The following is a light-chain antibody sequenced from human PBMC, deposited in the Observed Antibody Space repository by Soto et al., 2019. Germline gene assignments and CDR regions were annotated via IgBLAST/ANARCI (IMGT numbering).Light chain of an antibody. J-gene: IGLJ3*02. CDR3: AAWDDSLNGWV. V-gene: IGLV1-44*01. CDR1: NSDVGAYNY. CDR2: SNN. Sequence: QSALTQPASVSGSPGQSITISCTGTNSDVGAYNYVSWYQQSPGQAPKLLIYSNNQRPSGVPDRFSGSKSGTSASLAISGLQSEDEADYYCAAWDDSLNGWVFGGGTKLTVL.